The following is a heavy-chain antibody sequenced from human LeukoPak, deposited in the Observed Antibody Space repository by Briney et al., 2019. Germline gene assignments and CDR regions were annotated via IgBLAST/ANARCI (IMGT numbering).Heavy chain of an antibody. D-gene: IGHD3-10*01. V-gene: IGHV1-8*01. J-gene: IGHJ5*02. CDR1: GYTFTSYD. CDR3: ARGRGVRGVIITRWFDP. CDR2: MNPNSGNT. Sequence: ASVKVSCKASGYTFTSYDINWVRQATGQGLEWMGWMNPNSGNTGYAQKFQGRVTMTRNTSISTAYMELSSLRSEDTAVYYCARGRGVRGVIITRWFDPWGQGTLVTVSS.